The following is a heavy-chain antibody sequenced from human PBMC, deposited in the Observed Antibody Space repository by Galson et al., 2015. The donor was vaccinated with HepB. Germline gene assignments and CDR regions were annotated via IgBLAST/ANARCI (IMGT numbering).Heavy chain of an antibody. Sequence: SLRLSCAASGFTFSSYAMSWVRPAPGKGLEWVSAISGSGGSTYYADSVKGRLTISRDNSKNTLYLQMNSLRAEDTAVYYCAKSWGYGWFRRTGDREAPDYYYYYMDVWGKGTTVTVSS. D-gene: IGHD5-18*01. CDR2: ISGSGGST. V-gene: IGHV3-23*01. CDR1: GFTFSSYA. J-gene: IGHJ6*03. CDR3: AKSWGYGWFRRTGDREAPDYYYYYMDV.